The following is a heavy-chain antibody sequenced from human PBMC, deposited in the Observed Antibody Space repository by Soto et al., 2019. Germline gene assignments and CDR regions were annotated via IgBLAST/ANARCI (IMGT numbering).Heavy chain of an antibody. Sequence: EVQLLESGGGLVQPGGSLRLSCAASGFTFNNYAMTWVRQAPGKGLEWVSAISGGGATTSYADSVKGRFTVSRDGSKNTLYLQMSSLRAEDTALYYCAKGRGGSGSLTPRVDFCGQGTLVTVSS. CDR2: ISGGGATT. V-gene: IGHV3-23*01. J-gene: IGHJ4*02. D-gene: IGHD3-10*01. CDR1: GFTFNNYA. CDR3: AKGRGGSGSLTPRVDF.